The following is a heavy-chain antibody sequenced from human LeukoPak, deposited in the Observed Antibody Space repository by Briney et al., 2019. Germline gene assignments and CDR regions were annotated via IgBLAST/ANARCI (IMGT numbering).Heavy chain of an antibody. CDR1: GYTFTGYY. J-gene: IGHJ5*02. CDR2: INPNSGGT. D-gene: IGHD3-10*01. CDR3: AREVIWRDYYGSGSYPPGPNWFDP. Sequence: ASVKVSCKASGYTFTGYYMHWVRQAPGQGLEWMGWINPNSGGTNYAQKLRGRVTMTTDTSTSTAYMELRSLRSDDTAVYYCAREVIWRDYYGSGSYPPGPNWFDPWGQGTLVTVSS. V-gene: IGHV1-2*02.